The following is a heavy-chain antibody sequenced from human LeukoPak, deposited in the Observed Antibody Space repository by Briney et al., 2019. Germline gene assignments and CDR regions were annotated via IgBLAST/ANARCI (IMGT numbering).Heavy chain of an antibody. D-gene: IGHD3-22*01. Sequence: SVKVSCKASGFTFTSSAVQWVRQARGQRLEWIDWIAVGSGNTNYAQKFQERVTITRDMSTSTAYMELSSLRSEDTAVYYCAADTYYYDSSGDYYFDYWGQGTLVTVSS. CDR1: GFTFTSSA. J-gene: IGHJ4*02. CDR2: IAVGSGNT. CDR3: AADTYYYDSSGDYYFDY. V-gene: IGHV1-58*01.